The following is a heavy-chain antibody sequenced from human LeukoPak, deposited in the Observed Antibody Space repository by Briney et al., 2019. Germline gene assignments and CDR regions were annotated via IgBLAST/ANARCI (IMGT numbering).Heavy chain of an antibody. Sequence: ASVKVSCKASGGTFSSYAISWARQAPGQGLEWMGGIIPIFGTANYAQKFQGRVTITTDESTSTAYMELSSLRSEDTAVYYCARNDGAIAARPNYYYMDVWGKGTTVTVSS. V-gene: IGHV1-69*05. D-gene: IGHD6-6*01. CDR1: GGTFSSYA. CDR2: IIPIFGTA. J-gene: IGHJ6*03. CDR3: ARNDGAIAARPNYYYMDV.